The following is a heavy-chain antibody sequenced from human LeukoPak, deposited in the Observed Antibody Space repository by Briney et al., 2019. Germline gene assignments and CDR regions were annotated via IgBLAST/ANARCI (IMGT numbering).Heavy chain of an antibody. Sequence: ASVKVSCKASGYTFTSYGISWVRQAPGQGLEWMGWISAYNGNTNYAQKLQGRVTMTPDTSTSTAYMELRSLRSDDTAVYYCATKLPGIAAAATPLDNWFDPWGQGTLVTVSS. CDR2: ISAYNGNT. D-gene: IGHD6-13*01. J-gene: IGHJ5*02. V-gene: IGHV1-18*01. CDR3: ATKLPGIAAAATPLDNWFDP. CDR1: GYTFTSYG.